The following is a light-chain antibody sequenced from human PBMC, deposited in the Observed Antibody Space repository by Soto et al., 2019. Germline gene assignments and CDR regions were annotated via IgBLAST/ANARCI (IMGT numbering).Light chain of an antibody. J-gene: IGLJ2*01. Sequence: QSVLTQPPSASGTPGQRVAISCSGSSTNIGSNTVSWYQQVPGTAPKLLLYRNNQPTSGVPDRFSGSKAGTSASLAISGLQSEDDADYYCAAWDDSLNVVFGGGTKLTVL. V-gene: IGLV1-44*01. CDR2: RNN. CDR3: AAWDDSLNVV. CDR1: STNIGSNT.